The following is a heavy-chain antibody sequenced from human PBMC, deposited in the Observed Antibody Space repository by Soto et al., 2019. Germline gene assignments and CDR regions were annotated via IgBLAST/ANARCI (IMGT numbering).Heavy chain of an antibody. D-gene: IGHD6-6*01. CDR3: ARDRSDSSSFYYGMDV. CDR1: GFTFSSYG. V-gene: IGHV3-30*03. Sequence: QVQLVESGGGVVQPGRSLRLSCAVSGFTFSSYGMEWVRQAPGKGLEWVALISYDGSSEYYSDSVKGRFTISRDNSKNTLYLQMNSLRPEDTAVFYCARDRSDSSSFYYGMDVWGPGTTGPV. CDR2: ISYDGSSE. J-gene: IGHJ6*02.